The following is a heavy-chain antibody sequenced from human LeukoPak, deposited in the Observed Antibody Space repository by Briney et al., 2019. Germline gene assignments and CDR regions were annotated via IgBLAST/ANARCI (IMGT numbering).Heavy chain of an antibody. CDR2: IYYSGST. CDR3: ARDTPLRLENWFDP. J-gene: IGHJ5*02. V-gene: IGHV4-39*07. Sequence: SETLSLTCTVSGGSISSSSYYWGWIRQPPGKGLEWIGSIYYSGSTYYNPSLKSRVTISVDTSKNQFSLKLSSLRSEDTAVYYCARDTPLRLENWFDPWGQGTLVTVSS. D-gene: IGHD1-1*01. CDR1: GGSISSSSYY.